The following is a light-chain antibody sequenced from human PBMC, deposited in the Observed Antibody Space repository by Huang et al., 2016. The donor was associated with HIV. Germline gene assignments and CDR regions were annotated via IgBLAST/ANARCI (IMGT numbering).Light chain of an antibody. CDR1: QNITKS. CDR3: QQSFSVPRT. Sequence: DIQMTQSPPSLSASVGDRVTFTCRADQNITKSVNWYQQKPGKAPKLLIYTVSTLESGVLSRFSGSGSGSRFTLNIGNLQPEDFATYYCQQSFSVPRTFG. CDR2: TVS. V-gene: IGKV1-39*01. J-gene: IGKJ1*01.